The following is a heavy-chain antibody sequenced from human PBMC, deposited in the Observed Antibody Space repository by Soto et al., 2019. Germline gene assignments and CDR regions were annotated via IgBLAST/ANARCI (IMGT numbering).Heavy chain of an antibody. V-gene: IGHV3-53*01. CDR1: GFNVNSDY. J-gene: IGHJ4*02. CDR2: IYSGEAT. CDR3: TRDGRGLGRLSLFEY. Sequence: GGSLRLSCAASGFNVNSDYMNWVRQTPGKGLEWVASIYSGEATYYADSVRGRFTISSDKSKNTLYFQLSSLRIEDTAVYYCTRDGRGLGRLSLFEYWGQGVLVTVSS. D-gene: IGHD2-21*02.